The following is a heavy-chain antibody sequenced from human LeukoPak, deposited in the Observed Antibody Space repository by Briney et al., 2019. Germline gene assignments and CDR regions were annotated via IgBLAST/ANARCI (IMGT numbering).Heavy chain of an antibody. CDR1: GGSINDRH. J-gene: IGHJ5*02. Sequence: SETLSLTCTVSGGSINDRHWSWIRQHPGKGLEWIGYIYYSGSTYYNPSLKSRVTISVDTSKNQFSLKLSSVTAADTAVYYCARVKIVVVPAALGGWFDPWGQGSLVTVSS. D-gene: IGHD2-2*01. CDR3: ARVKIVVVPAALGGWFDP. V-gene: IGHV4-31*03. CDR2: IYYSGST.